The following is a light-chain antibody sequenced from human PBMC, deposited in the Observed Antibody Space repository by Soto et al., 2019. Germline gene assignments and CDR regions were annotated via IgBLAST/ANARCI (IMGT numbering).Light chain of an antibody. CDR1: GGSIASGL. Sequence: NFMLTQPHSVSESPGRTVTISCTRSGGSIASGLVQWYQVRPGSGPTTVISEDNQGPSGVPDRFSGSIDSSSNSASLTISGLKPEDEADYYCQSSQDDFWVFGGGTKLTVL. J-gene: IGLJ3*02. CDR2: EDN. V-gene: IGLV6-57*04. CDR3: QSSQDDFWV.